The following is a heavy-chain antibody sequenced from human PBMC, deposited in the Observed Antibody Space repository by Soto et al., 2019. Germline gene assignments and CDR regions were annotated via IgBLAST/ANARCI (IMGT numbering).Heavy chain of an antibody. CDR1: GGTFSSYT. J-gene: IGHJ4*02. V-gene: IGHV1-69*02. D-gene: IGHD3-3*01. CDR2: IIPILGIA. Sequence: QVQLVQSGAEVKKPGSSVKVSCKASGGTFSSYTISWVRQAPGQGLEWMGRIIPILGIANYAQKFQGIVTISADKSTSTAYMGLSSLRSEDTAVYYCARVTDDFWSGFDSYWGQGTLVTVSS. CDR3: ARVTDDFWSGFDSY.